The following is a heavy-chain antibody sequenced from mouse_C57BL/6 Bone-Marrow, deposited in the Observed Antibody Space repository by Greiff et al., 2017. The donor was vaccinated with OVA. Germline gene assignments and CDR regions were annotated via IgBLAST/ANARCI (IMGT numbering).Heavy chain of an antibody. J-gene: IGHJ4*01. CDR1: GYTFTSYW. Sequence: QVHVKQPGAELVRPGSSVKLSCKASGYTFTSYWMAWVKQRPGQGLEWIGNIYPSDSETHYNQKFKDKATLTVDKSSSTAYMQLSSLTSEDSAVYYCARWDAMDYWGQGTSVTVSS. D-gene: IGHD4-1*01. CDR2: IYPSDSET. V-gene: IGHV1-61*01. CDR3: ARWDAMDY.